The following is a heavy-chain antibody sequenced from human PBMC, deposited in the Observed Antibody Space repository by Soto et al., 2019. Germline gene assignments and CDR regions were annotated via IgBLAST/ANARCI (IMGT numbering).Heavy chain of an antibody. Sequence: QVQLVQSGVEVREPGASVKVSCKASGYTFTSHGISWVRQAPGQGLEWMGWISVYNGNTYYAQKFQGRVTVSTDTSTSTAYMERRSLRSDDTAIYYWARDGLYFDSSCYYLYFGYWGQGVLVTVSS. CDR2: ISVYNGNT. D-gene: IGHD3-22*01. J-gene: IGHJ4*02. CDR1: GYTFTSHG. CDR3: ARDGLYFDSSCYYLYFGY. V-gene: IGHV1-18*01.